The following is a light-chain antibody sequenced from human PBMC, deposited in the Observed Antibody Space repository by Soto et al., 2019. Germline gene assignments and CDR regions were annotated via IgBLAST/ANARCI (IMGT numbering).Light chain of an antibody. V-gene: IGKV3-11*01. CDR1: QSISNY. CDR3: QQRSEWPPEFT. J-gene: IGKJ4*01. Sequence: IVLTQSPATLSLSPGERATLSCRASQSISNYLAWYQQKPGQAPRLLIYGVSNRATGIPARFSATGFETDFALTISSLEAEDFAVYYCQQRSEWPPEFTFGGGTKVEIK. CDR2: GVS.